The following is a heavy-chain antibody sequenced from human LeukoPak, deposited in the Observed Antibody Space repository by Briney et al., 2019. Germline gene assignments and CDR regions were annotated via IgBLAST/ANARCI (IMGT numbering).Heavy chain of an antibody. CDR2: IYYSGST. V-gene: IGHV4-39*01. Sequence: PSETLSLTCTVSGGSISSSSYYWGWIRQPPGKGLEWIGSIYYSGSTYYNPSLKSRVTISVDTSKNQFSLKLSSVTAADTAVYYCARHYYGSGSYYNPFYYWGQGTLVAVSS. D-gene: IGHD3-10*01. CDR1: GGSISSSSYY. CDR3: ARHYYGSGSYYNPFYY. J-gene: IGHJ4*02.